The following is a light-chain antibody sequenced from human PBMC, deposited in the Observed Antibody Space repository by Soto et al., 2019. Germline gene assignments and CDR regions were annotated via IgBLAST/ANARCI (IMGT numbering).Light chain of an antibody. V-gene: IGLV2-14*01. Sequence: QSALTQPASVSGSPRQSITISCTGASSDVGGYTYVSWYQQQPGKAPKLMIYEVNNRPSGVSNRFSGSKSGNTASLTISGLQAEEEADYYCSSYTSSSTLYVFGTGKKAIV. CDR3: SSYTSSSTLYV. J-gene: IGLJ1*01. CDR1: SSDVGGYTY. CDR2: EVN.